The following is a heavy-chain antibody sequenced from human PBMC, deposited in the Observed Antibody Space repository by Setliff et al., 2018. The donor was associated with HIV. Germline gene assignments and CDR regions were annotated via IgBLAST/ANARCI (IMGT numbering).Heavy chain of an antibody. J-gene: IGHJ4*02. Sequence: SETLSLTCTVSGGSISRGSYYWSWIRQPPGKGLEWIGWIYYSGNTRYNPSLKSRVTISLDTSKNRFSLQLTSVTAADTAVYYCARGTNTGWYYLDFWGPGALVTVSS. CDR2: IYYSGNT. V-gene: IGHV4-61*01. CDR1: GGSISRGSYY. D-gene: IGHD6-19*01. CDR3: ARGTNTGWYYLDF.